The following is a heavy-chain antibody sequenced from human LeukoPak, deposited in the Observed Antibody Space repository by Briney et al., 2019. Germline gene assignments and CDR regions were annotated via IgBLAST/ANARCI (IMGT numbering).Heavy chain of an antibody. CDR1: GGSFSGYY. Sequence: PSETLSLTCAVYGGSFSGYYWSWIRQPPGKGLEWIGEINHSGSTNYNPSLKSRVTISVDTSKNQFSLKLSSVTAADTAVYYCARHRGYYYDSSGYYPTFLFDYWGQGTLVTVSS. V-gene: IGHV4-34*01. CDR2: INHSGST. D-gene: IGHD3-22*01. J-gene: IGHJ4*02. CDR3: ARHRGYYYDSSGYYPTFLFDY.